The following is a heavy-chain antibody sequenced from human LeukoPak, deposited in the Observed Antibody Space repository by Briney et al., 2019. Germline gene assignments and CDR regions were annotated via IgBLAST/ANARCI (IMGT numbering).Heavy chain of an antibody. CDR3: ARTMAAVVVAAIDY. D-gene: IGHD6-25*01. V-gene: IGHV3-30-3*01. Sequence: GGSLRLSCAASGFIFSSYTMHWVRQAPGKGLEWVALISYDGSNEYYAGSVKGRFTISRDNAKNTLCLQMNSLRSDDTAVYYCARTMAAVVVAAIDYWGRGTLVTVSS. CDR1: GFIFSSYT. J-gene: IGHJ4*02. CDR2: ISYDGSNE.